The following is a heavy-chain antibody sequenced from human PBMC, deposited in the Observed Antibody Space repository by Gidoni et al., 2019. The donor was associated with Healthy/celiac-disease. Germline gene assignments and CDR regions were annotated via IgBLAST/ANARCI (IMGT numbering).Heavy chain of an antibody. CDR1: GFTFCSYG. CDR2: ISYDGSNK. Sequence: VQLVESGGGVVQPGRSLRLACAASGFTFCSYGMHWVRQAPGKGLECVAVISYDGSNKYYADSVKGRFTISRDNSKNTLYLQMNSLRAEDTAVYYCAKDPRYNWNYGYYYYYGMDVWGQGTTVTVSS. D-gene: IGHD1-7*01. CDR3: AKDPRYNWNYGYYYYYGMDV. V-gene: IGHV3-30*18. J-gene: IGHJ6*02.